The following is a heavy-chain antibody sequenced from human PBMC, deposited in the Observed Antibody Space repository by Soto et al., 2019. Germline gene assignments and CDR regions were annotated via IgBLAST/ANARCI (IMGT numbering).Heavy chain of an antibody. J-gene: IGHJ4*02. V-gene: IGHV3-21*01. CDR3: ARDRRGIAVAGSDY. Sequence: EVQLVESGGGLVKPVGSLRLSCAASGVTFSSYSMNWVRQAPGKWLEWVSSISSSSSYIYYADSVKGRFTISRDNAKNSQYLQMNSLRAEDTDVYYCARDRRGIAVAGSDYWGQGTLVTVSS. D-gene: IGHD6-19*01. CDR2: ISSSSSYI. CDR1: GVTFSSYS.